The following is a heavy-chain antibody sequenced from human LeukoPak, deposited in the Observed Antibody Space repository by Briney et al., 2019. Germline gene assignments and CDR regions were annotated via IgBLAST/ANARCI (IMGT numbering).Heavy chain of an antibody. J-gene: IGHJ4*02. CDR2: MSPNSGDT. D-gene: IGHD4-17*01. Sequence: ASVRVSCKASGYTFTSYDINWVRQATGQGLEWTGWMSPNSGDTAYAQKFQDRVTMTRNTSINTAYMELSSLRSEDTAVYYCARDSLNDYGDSHFGYWGQGALVTVSS. V-gene: IGHV1-8*01. CDR1: GYTFTSYD. CDR3: ARDSLNDYGDSHFGY.